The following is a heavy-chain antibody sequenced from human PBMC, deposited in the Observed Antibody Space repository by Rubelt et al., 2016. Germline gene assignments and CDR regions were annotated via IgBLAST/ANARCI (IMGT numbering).Heavy chain of an antibody. V-gene: IGHV1-18*01. CDR2: ISVYNGNT. CDR3: ARVRFGDSWFDP. Sequence: APGQGPEWMGWISVYNGNTKHSQKLQGRVTMTTDTSTSTAYMELRSLRSDDTAVYYCARVRFGDSWFDPWGQGTLVTVSS. D-gene: IGHD3-10*01. J-gene: IGHJ5*02.